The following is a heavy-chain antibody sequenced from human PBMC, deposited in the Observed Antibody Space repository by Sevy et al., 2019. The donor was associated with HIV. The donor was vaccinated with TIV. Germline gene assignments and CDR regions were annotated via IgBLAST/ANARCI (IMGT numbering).Heavy chain of an antibody. J-gene: IGHJ4*02. CDR2: IYPDDSDT. Sequence: EESLKISCKGSGYSFTSHWIGWVRHMPGKGLEWMGIIYPDDSDTRYSPSFQGQVTFSADKSFSTAYLQWSSLKASDTAMYYCATSRSGYFDSSGYYIYWGQGTLVTVSS. CDR3: ATSRSGYFDSSGYYIY. V-gene: IGHV5-51*01. D-gene: IGHD3-22*01. CDR1: GYSFTSHW.